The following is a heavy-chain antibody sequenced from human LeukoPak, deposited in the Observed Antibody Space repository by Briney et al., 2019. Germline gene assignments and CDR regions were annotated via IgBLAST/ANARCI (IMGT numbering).Heavy chain of an antibody. V-gene: IGHV3-30-3*01. CDR3: ARCRDYDFWSGSAVDY. J-gene: IGHJ4*02. D-gene: IGHD3-3*01. CDR1: GFIFSSYA. Sequence: GGSLRLSCAASGFIFSSYAMHWVRQAPGKGLEWVAVISYDGTNTDYADSVKGRFTISRDNSKNALYLQMNSLRAEDTAVYYCARCRDYDFWSGSAVDYWGQGTLVTVCS. CDR2: ISYDGTNT.